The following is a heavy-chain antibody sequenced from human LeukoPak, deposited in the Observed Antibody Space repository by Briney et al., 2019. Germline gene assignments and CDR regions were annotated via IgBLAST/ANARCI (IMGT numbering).Heavy chain of an antibody. CDR2: ISGTADNNDNT. Sequence: GGSLRLSCAASGFTVRDSYMSWVRQAPGKGLEWVSAISGTADNNDNTYYADSVKGLFTISRDNSKNTLYLQMSSLRAEDAAVYYCAKSGSTSWYLDYWGQGTLVTVSS. D-gene: IGHD6-13*01. CDR1: GFTVRDSY. V-gene: IGHV3-23*01. J-gene: IGHJ4*02. CDR3: AKSGSTSWYLDY.